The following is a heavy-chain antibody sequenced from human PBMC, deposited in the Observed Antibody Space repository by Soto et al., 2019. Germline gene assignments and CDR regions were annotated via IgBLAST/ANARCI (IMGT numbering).Heavy chain of an antibody. Sequence: EVQLVESGGGLVQPGGSLRVSCAAAGFTFGSYWMNWVRQAPGKGLVWVSRIDSDGSSTTYADSVMGRFTTSRDNAKNTLYLQMSSLRVEDTAVYYCARGRPYGMDVWGQGTTVTVSS. CDR1: GFTFGSYW. CDR3: ARGRPYGMDV. J-gene: IGHJ6*02. CDR2: IDSDGSST. V-gene: IGHV3-74*01.